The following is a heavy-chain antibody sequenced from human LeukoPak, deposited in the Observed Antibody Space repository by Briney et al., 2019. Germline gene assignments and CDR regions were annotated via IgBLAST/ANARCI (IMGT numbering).Heavy chain of an antibody. J-gene: IGHJ3*02. CDR2: ISAYNGNT. Sequence: VASVKVSCKASGYTFTSYGISWVRQAPGQGLEWMGWISAYNGNTNYAQKLQGRVTMTTDTSTSTAYMELRSLRSDDTAVYYCAREHLRFIAARPHAFDIWGQGTMVTVSS. V-gene: IGHV1-18*01. CDR3: AREHLRFIAARPHAFDI. CDR1: GYTFTSYG. D-gene: IGHD6-6*01.